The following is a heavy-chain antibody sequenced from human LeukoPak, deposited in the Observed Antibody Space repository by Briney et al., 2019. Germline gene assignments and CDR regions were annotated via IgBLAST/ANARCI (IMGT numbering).Heavy chain of an antibody. CDR2: IYSSGST. D-gene: IGHD1-26*01. CDR3: ARGIVGATAPDY. J-gene: IGHJ4*02. V-gene: IGHV4-4*07. CDR1: GGSISSYK. Sequence: SETLSLTCTVSGGSISSYKWSWIRQPAGKGLEWIGRIYSSGSTNYTPSLKSRVTMSVDTPKNQFSLKLSSVTAADTAVYYCARGIVGATAPDYWGQGALVIVSS.